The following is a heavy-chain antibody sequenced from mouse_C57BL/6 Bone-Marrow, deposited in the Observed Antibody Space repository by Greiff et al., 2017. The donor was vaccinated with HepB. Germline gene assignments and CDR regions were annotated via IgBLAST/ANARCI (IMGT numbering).Heavy chain of an antibody. Sequence: EVQLQQSGPELVKPGASVKISCKASGYTFTDYYMNWVKQSHGKSLEWIGDINPNNGGTSYNQKFKGKATLTVDKSSSTAYMELRSLTSEDSAVYDCARPLFYYGSSKGFAYWGQGTLVTVSA. J-gene: IGHJ3*01. CDR3: ARPLFYYGSSKGFAY. CDR1: GYTFTDYY. CDR2: INPNNGGT. D-gene: IGHD1-1*01. V-gene: IGHV1-26*01.